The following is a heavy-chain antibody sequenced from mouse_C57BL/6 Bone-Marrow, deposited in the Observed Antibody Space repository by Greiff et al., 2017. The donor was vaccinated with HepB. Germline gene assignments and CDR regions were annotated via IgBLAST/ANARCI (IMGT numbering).Heavy chain of an antibody. V-gene: IGHV1-19*01. Sequence: EVKLKESGPVLVKPGASVKMSCKASGYTFTDYYMNWVKQSHGKSLEWIGVINPYNGGTSYNQKFKGKATLTVDKSSSTAYMELNSLTSEDSAVYYCARLIDYWGQGTTLTVSS. CDR1: GYTFTDYY. CDR3: ARLIDY. CDR2: INPYNGGT. J-gene: IGHJ2*01.